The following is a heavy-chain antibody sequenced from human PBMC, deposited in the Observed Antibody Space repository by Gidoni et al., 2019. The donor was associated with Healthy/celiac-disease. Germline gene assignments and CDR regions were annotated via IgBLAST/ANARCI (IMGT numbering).Heavy chain of an antibody. CDR2: ISWNSGSI. D-gene: IGHD3-22*01. Sequence: EVQLVESGGGLVQPGRSLRLSCAASGFTFDDYAMHWVRQAPGKGLEWVSGISWNSGSIGYADSVKGRFTISRDNAKNSLYLQMNSLRAEDTALYYCAKDVTMIVFGGFDYWGQGTLVTVSS. CDR1: GFTFDDYA. V-gene: IGHV3-9*01. CDR3: AKDVTMIVFGGFDY. J-gene: IGHJ4*02.